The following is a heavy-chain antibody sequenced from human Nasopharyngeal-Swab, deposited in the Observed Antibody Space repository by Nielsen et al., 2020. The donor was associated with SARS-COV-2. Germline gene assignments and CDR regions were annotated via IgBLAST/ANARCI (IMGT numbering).Heavy chain of an antibody. D-gene: IGHD4-17*01. Sequence: GESPKISCATSGFTFSGYGMHWVRQAPGKGLEWVALIWYDGSNKLYADSVKGRFTISRDNSKNTLYLQMNSLRAEDTAVYYCARDGTLYGDSYYAFDIWGQGTMVTVSS. J-gene: IGHJ3*02. CDR1: GFTFSGYG. CDR2: IWYDGSNK. V-gene: IGHV3-33*08. CDR3: ARDGTLYGDSYYAFDI.